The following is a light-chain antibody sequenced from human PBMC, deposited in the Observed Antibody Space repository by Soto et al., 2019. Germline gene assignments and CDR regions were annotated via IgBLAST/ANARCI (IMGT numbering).Light chain of an antibody. CDR3: QQYNNWPPLT. CDR2: GAS. J-gene: IGKJ4*01. Sequence: EIVMTQSPATLSVSPGERATLSCRASQSVRSKLAWYQQKSGQAPRLLIYGASTRATGIPARFSGSGSGTEFTLTISSLHSEDFAVYYCQQYNNWPPLTFGGGTKVDIK. CDR1: QSVRSK. V-gene: IGKV3-15*01.